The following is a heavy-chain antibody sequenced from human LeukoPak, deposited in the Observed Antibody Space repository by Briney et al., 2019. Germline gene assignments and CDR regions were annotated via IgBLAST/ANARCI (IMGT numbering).Heavy chain of an antibody. D-gene: IGHD6-13*01. CDR3: ARREQQLVSWFDP. CDR2: IYYSGST. CDR1: GGSISSSSYY. Sequence: SETLSLTCTVSGGSISSSSYYWGWIRQPPGKGLEWIGSIYYSGSTYYNPSLKSRVTISVDTSKNQFSLKLSSVTAADTAVYYCARREQQLVSWFDPWGQGTLVTVSS. J-gene: IGHJ5*02. V-gene: IGHV4-39*01.